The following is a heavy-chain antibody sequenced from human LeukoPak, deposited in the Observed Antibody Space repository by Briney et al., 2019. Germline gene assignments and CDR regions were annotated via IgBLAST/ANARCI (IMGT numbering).Heavy chain of an antibody. V-gene: IGHV1-2*02. CDR2: INPNSGDT. CDR3: ASGIAARLISFDY. J-gene: IGHJ4*02. CDR1: EYTFTDYY. D-gene: IGHD6-6*01. Sequence: ASVKVSCKASEYTFTDYYIHWVRQAPGQGLEWMGWINPNSGDTNYEQKFQGRVTMTRDTSISTAYMELSRLRADDTAVYYCASGIAARLISFDYWGQGTLVTVSS.